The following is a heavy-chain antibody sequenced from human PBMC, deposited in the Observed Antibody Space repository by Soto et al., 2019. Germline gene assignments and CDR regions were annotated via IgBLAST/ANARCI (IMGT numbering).Heavy chain of an antibody. D-gene: IGHD6-25*01. Sequence: EVQLEESGGDLVQPGGSLRLSCAASGFTLSAYWMTWVRQAPGKGLEWVANINRDGSKKSYLDSVRGRFTISRDNVGNSLYLQMDSLRADDTALYYCARDVSPGSSGLYLDAFDIWGQGKRVTVSS. J-gene: IGHJ3*02. V-gene: IGHV3-7*05. CDR2: INRDGSKK. CDR3: ARDVSPGSSGLYLDAFDI. CDR1: GFTLSAYW.